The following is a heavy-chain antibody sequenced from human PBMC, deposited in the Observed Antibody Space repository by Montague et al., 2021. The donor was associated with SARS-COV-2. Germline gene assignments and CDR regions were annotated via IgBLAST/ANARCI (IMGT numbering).Heavy chain of an antibody. CDR3: ARHGKTRIAMIVVVIGYVDY. J-gene: IGHJ4*02. CDR2: IYYSGST. D-gene: IGHD3-22*01. Sequence: SETLSLTCTVSGGSIRSSSYYWGWIRQPPGKGLEWIGSIYYSGSTYYNPSLKSRVTISVDTSKNQFSLKLSSVTAADTAVYYCARHGKTRIAMIVVVIGYVDYWGQGTLVTVSS. CDR1: GGSIRSSSYY. V-gene: IGHV4-39*01.